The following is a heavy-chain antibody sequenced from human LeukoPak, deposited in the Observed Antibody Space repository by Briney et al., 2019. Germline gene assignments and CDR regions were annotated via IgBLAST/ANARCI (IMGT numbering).Heavy chain of an antibody. J-gene: IGHJ5*02. CDR3: ASLDYGGTPAGNWFDP. CDR1: GYTFTSYG. V-gene: IGHV1-18*01. D-gene: IGHD4-23*01. CDR2: ISAYNGNT. Sequence: ASVKVSCKASGYTFTSYGISWVRQAPGQGLEWMGWISAYNGNTNYAQKLQGRVTMTTDTSTSTAYMELSSLRSEDTAVYYCASLDYGGTPAGNWFDPWGQGTLVTVSS.